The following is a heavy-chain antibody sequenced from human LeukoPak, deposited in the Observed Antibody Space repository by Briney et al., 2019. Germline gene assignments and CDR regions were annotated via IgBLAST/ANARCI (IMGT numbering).Heavy chain of an antibody. Sequence: PSQTLSLTCTVSGGSISSYYWSWIRQPPGKGLEWIGYIYYSGITNYNPSLKSRVTISVDTSKNQFSLKLTSVTAADTAVYYCARQLWFGELTHFDYWGQGTLVTVSS. CDR3: ARQLWFGELTHFDY. D-gene: IGHD3-10*01. CDR2: IYYSGIT. CDR1: GGSISSYY. J-gene: IGHJ4*02. V-gene: IGHV4-59*08.